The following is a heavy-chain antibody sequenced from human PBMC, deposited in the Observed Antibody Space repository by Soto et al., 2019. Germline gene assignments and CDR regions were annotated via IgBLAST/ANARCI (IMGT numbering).Heavy chain of an antibody. CDR1: GFTFSDSW. CDR2: IKSKTDGGTT. CDR3: TTYDYIRSNYRVRWAY. Sequence: EVQLVESGGGLVKPGGSLRVSCAASGFTFSDSWMSWVRQAPGKGLEWVARIKSKTDGGTTDYAAPVTGRFTISRDESKNTLALQMNSLKADDTAIYYCTTYDYIRSNYRVRWAYWGLGTMVTVSS. V-gene: IGHV3-15*01. J-gene: IGHJ4*02. D-gene: IGHD3-16*02.